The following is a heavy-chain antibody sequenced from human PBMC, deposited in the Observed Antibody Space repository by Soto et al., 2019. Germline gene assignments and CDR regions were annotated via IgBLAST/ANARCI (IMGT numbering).Heavy chain of an antibody. CDR1: GFTFSSYS. CDR3: ARPTGYSSSWGYYYYGMAV. Sequence: GGSLRLSCAASGFTFSSYSMNWVRQAPGKGLEWVSSISSSSSYIYYADSVKGRFTISRDNAKNSLYLQMNSLRAEDTAVYYCARPTGYSSSWGYYYYGMAVWGQGTTVTVSS. CDR2: ISSSSSYI. D-gene: IGHD6-13*01. V-gene: IGHV3-21*01. J-gene: IGHJ6*02.